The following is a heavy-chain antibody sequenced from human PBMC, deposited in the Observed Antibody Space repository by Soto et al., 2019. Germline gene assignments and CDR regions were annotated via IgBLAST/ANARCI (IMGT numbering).Heavy chain of an antibody. Sequence: QVQLQESGPGLVKPSETLSLTCTVSGGSISSYYWSWIRQPPGKGLEWIGYIYYSGSTNYNPSLKSRVTISVDTSKNQFSLKLSSVTAADTAVYYCARDSNYYYGMEVWGQGTTVTVSS. CDR2: IYYSGST. CDR3: ARDSNYYYGMEV. V-gene: IGHV4-59*01. CDR1: GGSISSYY. J-gene: IGHJ6*02.